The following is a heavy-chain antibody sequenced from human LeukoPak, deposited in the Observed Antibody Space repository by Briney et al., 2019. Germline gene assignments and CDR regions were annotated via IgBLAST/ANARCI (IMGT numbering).Heavy chain of an antibody. CDR3: ATDGGKLGELIFDS. Sequence: PGGSLRLSCTDSGFTLSGYEMNWVRQAPGKGLEWVSYISRSGTTILYADSVEGRFTVSRDNAKNSLYLQMNSLRAEDTAVYYCATDGGKLGELIFDSWGQGTLVTVSS. CDR1: GFTLSGYE. D-gene: IGHD3-10*01. CDR2: ISRSGTTI. J-gene: IGHJ4*02. V-gene: IGHV3-48*03.